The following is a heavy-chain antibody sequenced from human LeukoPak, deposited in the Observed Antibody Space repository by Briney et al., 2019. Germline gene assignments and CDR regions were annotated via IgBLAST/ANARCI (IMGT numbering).Heavy chain of an antibody. Sequence: GESLKISCKGSGYSFTSYWIGWVRQMPGKGLEWMGIIYPGDSDTRYSPSFQGQVTISADKSISTAYLQWSSLKASDTAMYYCARRGRHYDFWSGYYSYYFDYWGQGTLVTVSS. CDR3: ARRGRHYDFWSGYYSYYFDY. CDR1: GYSFTSYW. CDR2: IYPGDSDT. J-gene: IGHJ4*02. D-gene: IGHD3-3*01. V-gene: IGHV5-51*01.